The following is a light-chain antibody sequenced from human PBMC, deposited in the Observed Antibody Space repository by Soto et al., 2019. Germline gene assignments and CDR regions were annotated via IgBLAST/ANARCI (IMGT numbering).Light chain of an antibody. V-gene: IGKV2-28*01. J-gene: IGKJ1*01. Sequence: DIVMTQSPLSLPVTPGEPASISCRPSQSLLHSDGYNYLDWYLQKPGQSPQLLIYLGSNRASGVPDRFSGSGSGTDFTLKISRVEAEDVGVYYCMQALQTPWTFGQGT. CDR2: LGS. CDR1: QSLLHSDGYNY. CDR3: MQALQTPWT.